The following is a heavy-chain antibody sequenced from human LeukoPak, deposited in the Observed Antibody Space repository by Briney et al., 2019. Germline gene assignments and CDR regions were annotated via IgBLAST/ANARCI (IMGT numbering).Heavy chain of an antibody. J-gene: IGHJ4*02. Sequence: GGSLRLSCAASGFTFSGHNMNWVRQAPGKGLEWISFVSISSGTIYYADSVNGRSRISRDNAKNSLYLQMNSLRAEDTAVYYCARVPVTIFGVVINPYYFDYWGQGTLVTVSS. D-gene: IGHD3-3*01. V-gene: IGHV3-48*04. CDR2: VSISSGTI. CDR3: ARVPVTIFGVVINPYYFDY. CDR1: GFTFSGHN.